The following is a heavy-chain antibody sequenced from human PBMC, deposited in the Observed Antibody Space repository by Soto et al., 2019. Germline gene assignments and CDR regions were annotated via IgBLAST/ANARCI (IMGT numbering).Heavy chain of an antibody. CDR1: GGSIISGGYS. V-gene: IGHV4-30-2*01. CDR2: IYHSGST. CDR3: ARAGYYDSSGYPGAVDWFDT. D-gene: IGHD3-22*01. Sequence: SSETQSHPCAVAGGSIISGGYSWSWIRQPPGKGLEWIGYIYHSGSTYYNPSLKSRVTISVDRSKNQFSLKLSSVTTADTAVYYCARAGYYDSSGYPGAVDWFDTWGQGTLVTVSS. J-gene: IGHJ5*02.